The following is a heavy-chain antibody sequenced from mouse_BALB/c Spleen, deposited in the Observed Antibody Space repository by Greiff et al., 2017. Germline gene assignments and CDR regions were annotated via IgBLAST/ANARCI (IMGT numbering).Heavy chain of an antibody. CDR2: IYPGSGNT. Sequence: QVQLQQPGAELVRPGASVKLSCKASGYTFTDYYINWVKQRPGQGLEWIGEIYPGSGNTYYNEKFKGKATLTADKSSSTAYMQLSSLTSEDSAVYFCARRALTGRMGYWYFDVWGAGTTVTVSS. CDR3: ARRALTGRMGYWYFDV. CDR1: GYTFTDYY. J-gene: IGHJ1*01. D-gene: IGHD4-1*01. V-gene: IGHV1-76*01.